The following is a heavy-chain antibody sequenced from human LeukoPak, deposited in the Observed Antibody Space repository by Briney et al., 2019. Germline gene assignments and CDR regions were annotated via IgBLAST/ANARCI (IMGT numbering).Heavy chain of an antibody. J-gene: IGHJ6*03. CDR2: IDDDGTDT. D-gene: IGHD3-3*01. Sequence: PGGSLRLSCVASGFTSGNYWMLWVRQAPGKGPQWVSRIDDDGTDTHYAVSVKGRFTISRDNAKNTLYLQMNSLRGEDTAVYYCARGMLSSAGYHWYYYMDVWGKGAMVTVSS. CDR1: GFTSGNYW. V-gene: IGHV3-74*01. CDR3: ARGMLSSAGYHWYYYMDV.